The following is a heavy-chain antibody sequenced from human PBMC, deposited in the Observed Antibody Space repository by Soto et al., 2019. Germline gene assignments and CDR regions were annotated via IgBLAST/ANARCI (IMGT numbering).Heavy chain of an antibody. CDR3: AHSLSSGWYRGWFDP. CDR1: GFSLSTSGVG. V-gene: IGHV2-5*02. Sequence: ITLKESGPTLVKPTQTLTLTCTFSGFSLSTSGVGVGWIRQPPGKALEWLALIYWDDDKRYSPSLKSRLTITKDPSKNQVVLTMTNMDPVDTATYYCAHSLSSGWYRGWFDPWGQGTLVTVSS. J-gene: IGHJ5*02. D-gene: IGHD6-19*01. CDR2: IYWDDDK.